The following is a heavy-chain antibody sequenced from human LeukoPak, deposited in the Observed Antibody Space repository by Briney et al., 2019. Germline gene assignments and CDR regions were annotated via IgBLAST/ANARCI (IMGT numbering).Heavy chain of an antibody. CDR3: LRGGSRQLAPYYYYYMDV. CDR1: GYTFTSYD. J-gene: IGHJ6*03. CDR2: MNPNSGNT. Sequence: GASVTVSCTASGYTFTSYDINWVRQATGQGLEWMGWMNPNSGNTGYAQKFQGRVTMTRDTSISTAYMELSRLRSDDTAVYYCLRGGSRQLAPYYYYYMDVWGKGTTVTVSS. V-gene: IGHV1-8*02. D-gene: IGHD6-13*01.